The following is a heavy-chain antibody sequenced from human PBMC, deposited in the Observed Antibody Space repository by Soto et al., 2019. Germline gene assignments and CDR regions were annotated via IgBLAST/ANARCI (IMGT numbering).Heavy chain of an antibody. D-gene: IGHD5-12*01. CDR3: ARDADSVVGGYDP. J-gene: IGHJ5*02. Sequence: LSLTCTVSGGSISSGGYYWSWIRQHPGKGLEWIGYIYYSGSTYYNPSLKSRVTISVDTSKNQFSLKLSSVTAADTAVYYCARDADSVVGGYDPWGQGTLVTVSS. CDR1: GGSISSGGYY. CDR2: IYYSGST. V-gene: IGHV4-31*03.